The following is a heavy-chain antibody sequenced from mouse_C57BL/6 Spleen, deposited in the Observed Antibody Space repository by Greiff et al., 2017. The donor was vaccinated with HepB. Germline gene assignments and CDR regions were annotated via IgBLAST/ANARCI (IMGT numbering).Heavy chain of an antibody. CDR1: GFTFSDYY. CDR2: INYDGSST. D-gene: IGHD1-1*01. CDR3: AREGPLYGSGSMDY. V-gene: IGHV5-16*01. J-gene: IGHJ4*01. Sequence: EVQLVESEGGLVQPGSSMKLSCTASGFTFSDYYMAWVRQVPEKGLEWVANINYDGSSTYYLDSLKSRFIISRDNSKNILYLQMSSLKSEDTATYYCAREGPLYGSGSMDYWGQGTSVTVSS.